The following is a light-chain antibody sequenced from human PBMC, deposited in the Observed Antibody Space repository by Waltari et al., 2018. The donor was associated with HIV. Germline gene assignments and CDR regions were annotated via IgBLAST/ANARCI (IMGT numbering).Light chain of an antibody. CDR3: GTWDSSLGAGV. J-gene: IGLJ2*01. V-gene: IGLV1-51*01. CDR1: RSNIGNNY. CDR2: DNN. Sequence: QSVLTQPPSVSAAPGQKVTISCSGSRSNIGNNYVSWYQQPPGTAPKLPIYDNNKRPEGIPDRFAGSKSGTSATLGITGLQTGDEADYYCGTWDSSLGAGVFGGGTKLTVL.